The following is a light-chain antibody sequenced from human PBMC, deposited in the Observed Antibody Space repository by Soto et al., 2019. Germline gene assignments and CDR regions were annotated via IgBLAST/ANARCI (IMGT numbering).Light chain of an antibody. CDR2: RNN. Sequence: QSVLTQPPSASGPPGQSVTISCSGSSSNIGSNYVYWYQQLPGTAPELLIYRNNQRPSGVPDRFSGSKSGTSASLAISGLRSEDEADYYCAAWDDSLSGPHYVFGTGTKVTVL. V-gene: IGLV1-47*01. J-gene: IGLJ1*01. CDR3: AAWDDSLSGPHYV. CDR1: SSNIGSNY.